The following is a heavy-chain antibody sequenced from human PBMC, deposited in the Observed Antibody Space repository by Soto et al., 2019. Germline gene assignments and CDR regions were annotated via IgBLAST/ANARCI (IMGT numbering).Heavy chain of an antibody. Sequence: SETLALTCTVSGGSISSYYWSWIRQPPGKGLEWIGYIYYSGSTNYNPSLKSRVTISVDTSKNQFSLKLSSVTAADTAVYYCASSVGATRRKYFDYWGQGTLVPVSS. CDR3: ASSVGATRRKYFDY. CDR1: GGSISSYY. D-gene: IGHD1-26*01. CDR2: IYYSGST. J-gene: IGHJ4*02. V-gene: IGHV4-59*01.